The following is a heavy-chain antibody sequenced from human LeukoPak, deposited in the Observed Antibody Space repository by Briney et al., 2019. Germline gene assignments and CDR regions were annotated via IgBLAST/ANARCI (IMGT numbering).Heavy chain of an antibody. CDR1: GGSFSGYY. CDR3: ARGVVAAAGRTFDF. Sequence: PSETLSLTCAVYGGSFSGYYWSWIRQPPGKGLEWIGEINHSGSTNYNPSLKSRVTISLDTSKNQFSLKLSSVTAADTAVYYCARGVVAAAGRTFDFWGQGTLVTVSS. J-gene: IGHJ4*02. V-gene: IGHV4-34*01. D-gene: IGHD6-13*01. CDR2: INHSGST.